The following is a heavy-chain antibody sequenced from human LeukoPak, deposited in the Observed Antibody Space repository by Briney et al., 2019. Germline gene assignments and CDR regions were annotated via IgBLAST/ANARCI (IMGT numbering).Heavy chain of an antibody. D-gene: IGHD3-22*01. CDR3: ARREISSGYVYYFDY. CDR2: IYYSGST. Sequence: SETLSLTCTVSGGSISSYYWSWIRQPPGKGLEWIGYIYYSGSTNYNPSLKSRVTISVDPSKNPFSLKLSSVTAADTAVYYCARREISSGYVYYFDYWGQGTLVTVSS. J-gene: IGHJ4*02. CDR1: GGSISSYY. V-gene: IGHV4-59*01.